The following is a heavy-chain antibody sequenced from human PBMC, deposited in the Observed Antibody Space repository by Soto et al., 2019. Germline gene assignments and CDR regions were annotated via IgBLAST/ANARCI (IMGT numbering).Heavy chain of an antibody. J-gene: IGHJ4*02. D-gene: IGHD1-1*01. CDR3: ARGRYGDY. CDR2: ISAHNGNT. V-gene: IGHV1-18*01. Sequence: QVHLVQSGAEVKKPGASVKVSCKGSGYAFTTYGITWVRQAPGQGLEWMGWISAHNGNTNYAQKLQGRVTVTRDTPTRTAYMELSGLRADDTAVYYCARGRYGDYWGQGALVTVSS. CDR1: GYAFTTYG.